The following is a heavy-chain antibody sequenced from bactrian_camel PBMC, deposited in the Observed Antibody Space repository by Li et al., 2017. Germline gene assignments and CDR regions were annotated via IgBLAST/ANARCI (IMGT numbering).Heavy chain of an antibody. CDR2: ITTDSRNS. CDR1: EYTNC. Sequence: HVQLVESGGGSAQAGGSLRLSCAASEYTNCLAWFRQAPGKERERVATITTDSRNSFYADSVEGRFTLSLDTAKKMVYLQMNNLKPEDTAMYYCAAGRPFYGGIPSLFCVDEDWGQGTQVTVS. D-gene: IGHD6*01. J-gene: IGHJ4*01. CDR3: AAGRPFYGGIPSLFCVDED. V-gene: IGHV3S54*01.